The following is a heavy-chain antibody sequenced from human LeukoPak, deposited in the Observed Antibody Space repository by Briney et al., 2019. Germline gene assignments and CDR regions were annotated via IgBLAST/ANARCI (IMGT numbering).Heavy chain of an antibody. CDR1: GYTFTAYY. CDR3: ARQMSTVTPIDF. D-gene: IGHD4-17*01. V-gene: IGHV1-2*02. J-gene: IGHJ4*02. CDR2: FNPNGGGT. Sequence: ASVKVSCKASGYTFTAYYMHWVRRAPGQGLEWMGWFNPNGGGTNYAQKFQGRLIMTRDTSISTADMELSRLTSDDTAVYYCARQMSTVTPIDFWGQGTLVTVSS.